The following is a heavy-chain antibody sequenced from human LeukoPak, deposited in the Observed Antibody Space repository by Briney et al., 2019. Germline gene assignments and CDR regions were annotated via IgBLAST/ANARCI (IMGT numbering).Heavy chain of an antibody. D-gene: IGHD5-12*01. V-gene: IGHV3-21*01. CDR2: VSGSGDTT. CDR1: GFTFSSYW. Sequence: PGGPLRLSCAASGFTFSSYWMSWVRQAPGKGLEWVSSVSGSGDTTYHADSVKGRFTISRDNAKNSLYLQMNSLRAEDTAVYYCARASGYSGYDSDYWGQGTLVTVSS. CDR3: ARASGYSGYDSDY. J-gene: IGHJ4*02.